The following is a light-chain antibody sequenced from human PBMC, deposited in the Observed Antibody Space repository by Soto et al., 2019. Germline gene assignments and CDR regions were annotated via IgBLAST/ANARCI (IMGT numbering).Light chain of an antibody. V-gene: IGLV2-14*01. CDR1: SSDVGAYKY. Sequence: QSVLTQPASVSGSPGQSITISCTGTSSDVGAYKYVSWYQQHPGKAPKLMVYDVSNRPSGVSNRFSGSKSGNTASLTISGLQAEDEADYYCSSYTTSSTYVLGTGTKLTVL. CDR3: SSYTTSSTYV. J-gene: IGLJ1*01. CDR2: DVS.